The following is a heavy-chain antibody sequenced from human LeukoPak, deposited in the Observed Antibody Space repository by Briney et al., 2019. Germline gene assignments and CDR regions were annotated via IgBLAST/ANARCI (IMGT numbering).Heavy chain of an antibody. J-gene: IGHJ4*02. CDR2: ISGSGGST. V-gene: IGHV3-23*01. CDR1: GFTFSSYA. CDR3: AKDLHSSSWYTGSSFDY. Sequence: PGGSLRLSCAASGFTFSSYAMSWVRQAPGKGLEWVSAISGSGGSTYYADSVKGRFTISRDNSMNTLYLQMNSLRAEDTAVYYCAKDLHSSSWYTGSSFDYWGQGTLVTVSS. D-gene: IGHD6-13*01.